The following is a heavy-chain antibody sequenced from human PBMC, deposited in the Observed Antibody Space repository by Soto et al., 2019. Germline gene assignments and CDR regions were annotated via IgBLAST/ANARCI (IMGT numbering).Heavy chain of an antibody. J-gene: IGHJ4*02. D-gene: IGHD6-13*01. CDR2: VYNSGST. Sequence: KPSWTLSVPNTASGGSSSSNDWTWIPQPTGKGLEWIGYVYNSGSTNYTPSLKSRVTISEDTSKSQFSLKVNSMTAADTAVYYCARYRREAVAGYTLDNWGQGILVTVSP. CDR3: ARYRREAVAGYTLDN. CDR1: GGSSSSND. V-gene: IGHV4-59*01.